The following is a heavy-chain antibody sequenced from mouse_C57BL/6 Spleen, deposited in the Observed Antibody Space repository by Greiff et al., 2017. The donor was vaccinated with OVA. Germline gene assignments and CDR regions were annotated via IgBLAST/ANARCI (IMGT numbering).Heavy chain of an antibody. CDR3: ARDDSNCLGCMDY. J-gene: IGHJ4*01. CDR2: ISDGGSYT. D-gene: IGHD2-5*01. CDR1: GFTFSSYA. Sequence: EVQLVESGGGLVKPGGSLKLSCAASGFTFSSYAMSWVRQTPEKRLEWVATISDGGSYTYYPDNVKGRFTISRDNAKNNLYLQMSHLKSEDTAMYYCARDDSNCLGCMDYWGQGTSVTVSS. V-gene: IGHV5-4*01.